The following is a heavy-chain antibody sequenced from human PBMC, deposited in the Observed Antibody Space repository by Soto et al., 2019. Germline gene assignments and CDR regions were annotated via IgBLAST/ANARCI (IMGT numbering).Heavy chain of an antibody. Sequence: PSETLSLTCTVSGDSIRNYYWSWIRQPPGKGLEYIGYIFYSGSTNYNPSLKSRVAISVDTSRNQFALKLRSVTAADTATYYCARLKRGYSYESIIDFWGRGTLVIVSS. CDR3: ARLKRGYSYESIIDF. CDR2: IFYSGST. V-gene: IGHV4-59*01. CDR1: GDSIRNYY. J-gene: IGHJ4*01. D-gene: IGHD5-18*01.